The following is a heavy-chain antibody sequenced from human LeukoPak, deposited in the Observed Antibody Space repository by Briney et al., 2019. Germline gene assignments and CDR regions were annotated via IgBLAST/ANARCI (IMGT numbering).Heavy chain of an antibody. V-gene: IGHV4-59*01. CDR3: ARVPPRSSGWYFFDY. CDR2: IYYSGST. J-gene: IGHJ4*02. Sequence: SETLSLTCPVSGGSISSYYWSWIRQPPGKGLEWIGHIYYSGSTNYNPSLKSRVTISVDTSKNQFSLKLNSVTAADTAVYYCARVPPRSSGWYFFDYWGQGTLVTVSS. D-gene: IGHD6-19*01. CDR1: GGSISSYY.